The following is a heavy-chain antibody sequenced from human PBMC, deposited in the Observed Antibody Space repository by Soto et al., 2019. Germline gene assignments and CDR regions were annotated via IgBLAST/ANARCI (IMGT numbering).Heavy chain of an antibody. CDR3: AKCGNYDMLTGQGGFDP. J-gene: IGHJ5*02. Sequence: GGSLRLSCTASGFTFRNYAMIWVRQAPGKGLQWVSGISDSGAVIFHADSVRGRFTISRDNSKNTLYLQMNSLRAEDTALYYCAKCGNYDMLTGQGGFDPGGQGTLVPVSS. D-gene: IGHD3-9*01. V-gene: IGHV3-23*01. CDR1: GFTFRNYA. CDR2: ISDSGAVI.